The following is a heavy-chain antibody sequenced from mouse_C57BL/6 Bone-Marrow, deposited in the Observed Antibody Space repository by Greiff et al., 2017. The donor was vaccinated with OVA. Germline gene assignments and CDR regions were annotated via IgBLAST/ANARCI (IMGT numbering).Heavy chain of an antibody. V-gene: IGHV1-19*01. D-gene: IGHD1-1*01. J-gene: IGHJ3*01. CDR1: GYTFTDYY. CDR3: ARPDYYYGFAY. CDR2: INPYNGGT. Sequence: EVQLQQSGPVLVKPGASVKMSCKASGYTFTDYYMNWVKQSHGKSLEWIGVINPYNGGTSYNQKFKGKATLTVDKSSSTAYMELNSLTSEDSAVYYCARPDYYYGFAYWGQGTLVTVSA.